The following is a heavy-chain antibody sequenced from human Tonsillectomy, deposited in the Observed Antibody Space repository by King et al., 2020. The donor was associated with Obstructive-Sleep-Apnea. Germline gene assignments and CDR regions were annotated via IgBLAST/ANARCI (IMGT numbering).Heavy chain of an antibody. J-gene: IGHJ5*02. Sequence: VQLQQWGAGLLKPSETLSLTCAVYGGSFSGYYWSWIRQPPGKGLEWIGEINHSGSTNYNPSLKSRVTISVDTSKNQFSLKLSSVTASGTPVYYCARMRQYQLLFSLYNWFDPWGQGTLVTVSS. CDR3: ARMRQYQLLFSLYNWFDP. D-gene: IGHD2-2*01. CDR1: GGSFSGYY. V-gene: IGHV4-34*01. CDR2: INHSGST.